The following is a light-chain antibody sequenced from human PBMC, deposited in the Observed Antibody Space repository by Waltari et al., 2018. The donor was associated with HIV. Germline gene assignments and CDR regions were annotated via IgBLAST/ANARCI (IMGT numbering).Light chain of an antibody. V-gene: IGLV1-44*01. CDR2: NAV. CDR1: SSNIGSTT. J-gene: IGLJ3*02. Sequence: VLTQPPSASGTPGQRVTISCSGSSSNIGSTTVNWYMQIPGVAPKLLIRNAVERPSGVPGRFSGSKSGPSASLAISGLQTDDEADYYCAAWDDWLRGWVFGGGTKLTVL. CDR3: AAWDDWLRGWV.